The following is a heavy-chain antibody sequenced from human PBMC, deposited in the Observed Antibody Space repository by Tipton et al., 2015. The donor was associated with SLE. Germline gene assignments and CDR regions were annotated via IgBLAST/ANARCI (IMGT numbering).Heavy chain of an antibody. Sequence: SLRLSCAASGFTFSSYAMSWVRQAPGKGLEWVSVIYSGGSTYYADSVKGRFTISRDNSKNALYLQMNSLRAEDTAVYYCVKGGGLRAFDIWGQGTMVTVSS. V-gene: IGHV3-23*03. CDR1: GFTFSSYA. J-gene: IGHJ3*02. CDR3: VKGGGLRAFDI. D-gene: IGHD3-16*01. CDR2: IYSGGST.